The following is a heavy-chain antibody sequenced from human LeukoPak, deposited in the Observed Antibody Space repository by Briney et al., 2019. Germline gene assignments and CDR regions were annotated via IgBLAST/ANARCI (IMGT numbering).Heavy chain of an antibody. J-gene: IGHJ6*03. CDR3: AKEMATINYYYYMDV. Sequence: PGGSLRLSCAASGFTFSSYGMHWVRQAPGKGLEWVAVISYDGSNKYYADSVKGRFTISRDNSKNTLYLQMNSLRAEDTAVYYCAKEMATINYYYYMDVWGKGTTVTVSS. CDR2: ISYDGSNK. D-gene: IGHD5-24*01. CDR1: GFTFSSYG. V-gene: IGHV3-30*18.